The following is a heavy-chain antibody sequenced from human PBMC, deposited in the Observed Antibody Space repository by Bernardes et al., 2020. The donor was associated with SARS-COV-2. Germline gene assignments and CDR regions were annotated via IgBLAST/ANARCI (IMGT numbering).Heavy chain of an antibody. J-gene: IGHJ3*01. Sequence: GGSLRLSCAVSGFSVRTKYMTWVRQAPGKGLEWVSIIYVGGSRYHADSVKGRFTISRDNSKNSLFLQMNSLRADDTAVYYCARDVGGTDWRFGFDVWGPGTMVHVSS. CDR1: GFSVRTKY. D-gene: IGHD3-9*01. CDR3: ARDVGGTDWRFGFDV. V-gene: IGHV3-53*01. CDR2: IYVGGSR.